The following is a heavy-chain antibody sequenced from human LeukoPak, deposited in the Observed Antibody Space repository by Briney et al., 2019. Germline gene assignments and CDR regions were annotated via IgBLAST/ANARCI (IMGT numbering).Heavy chain of an antibody. Sequence: SDTLSLTCTVSGRSISISSYYWGWIRQPPGKGLEWIGSIYYSGSTYYNPSLKSRVTISVDTSKNQFSLKLSSVTAADTAVYYCAREDAPLAVAAGAEYFQHWGQGTLVTVSS. D-gene: IGHD6-19*01. J-gene: IGHJ1*01. CDR3: AREDAPLAVAAGAEYFQH. V-gene: IGHV4-39*07. CDR2: IYYSGST. CDR1: GRSISISSYY.